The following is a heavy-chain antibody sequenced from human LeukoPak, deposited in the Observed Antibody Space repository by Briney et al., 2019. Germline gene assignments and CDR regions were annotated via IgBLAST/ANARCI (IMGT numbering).Heavy chain of an antibody. J-gene: IGHJ4*02. CDR2: IRYDGSNK. CDR3: AKISARPPPPYYFDY. D-gene: IGHD6-6*01. V-gene: IGHV3-30*02. CDR1: GFTFSSYG. Sequence: PGGSLRLSCAASGFTFSSYGMHWVRQAPGKGLEWVAFIRYDGSNKYYADSVKGRFTISRDNSKNTLYLQMNSLRAEDTAVYYCAKISARPPPPYYFDYWGQGTLLTVSS.